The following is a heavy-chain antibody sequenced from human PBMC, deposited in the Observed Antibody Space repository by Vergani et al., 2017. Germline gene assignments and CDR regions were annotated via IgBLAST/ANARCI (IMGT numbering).Heavy chain of an antibody. J-gene: IGHJ5*02. Sequence: QLQLQESGPGLVKPSATLSLTCSVSGASIRSSNYYWGWIRQPPGKGLEWIASIYYSGSTYYNPSLKSRVTISVDTSQNQFSLKLSSGTAADTAVYFCARHSTVEWLVKLGWIDPWGQGILVTVSS. D-gene: IGHD6-19*01. CDR3: ARHSTVEWLVKLGWIDP. V-gene: IGHV4-39*01. CDR1: GASIRSSNYY. CDR2: IYYSGST.